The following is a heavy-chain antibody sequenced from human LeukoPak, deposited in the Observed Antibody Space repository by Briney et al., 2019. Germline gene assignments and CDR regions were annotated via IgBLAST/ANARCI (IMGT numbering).Heavy chain of an antibody. V-gene: IGHV3-15*01. D-gene: IGHD1-26*01. J-gene: IGHJ4*02. CDR3: TTYVGATAY. Sequence: GGSLRLSCAASGFTFSNARMNWVRQAPGKGLEWVGRIKTKTDDGATDYSAPVKARFTISRDDSKTTLYLQMNGLKTEDTAIYYCTTYVGATAYWGQRTLVTVSS. CDR1: GFTFSNAR. CDR2: IKTKTDDGAT.